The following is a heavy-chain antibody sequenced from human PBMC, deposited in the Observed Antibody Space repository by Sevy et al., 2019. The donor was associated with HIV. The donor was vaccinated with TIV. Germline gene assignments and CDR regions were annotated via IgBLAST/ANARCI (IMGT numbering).Heavy chain of an antibody. V-gene: IGHV3-23*01. CDR2: ISGSGTRT. J-gene: IGHJ4*02. CDR1: GFSFSSFG. D-gene: IGHD3-10*01. Sequence: GGPLRLSCAASGFSFSSFGMNWVRQAPGKGLEWISSISGSGTRTAYADAVMGRFTISRDNSKISLYLQMNSLRAEDTAVYYCAKDLTMVRGIIRSSLDYWGQGTLVTVSS. CDR3: AKDLTMVRGIIRSSLDY.